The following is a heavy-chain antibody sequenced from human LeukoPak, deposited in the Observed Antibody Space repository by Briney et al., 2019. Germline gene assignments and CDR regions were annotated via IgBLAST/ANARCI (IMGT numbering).Heavy chain of an antibody. J-gene: IGHJ4*02. CDR2: IKQDGSEK. CDR3: AIPTNTRTYDY. V-gene: IGHV3-7*01. Sequence: GGSLRLSCAASGFTFSDDWMSWVRQAPGKGLEWVANIKQDGSEKYYVDSVKGRFTISRDTAENSLYLRMNSLRAGDTAIFYCAIPTNTRTYDYWGQGALVTVSS. D-gene: IGHD2-8*01. CDR1: GFTFSDDW.